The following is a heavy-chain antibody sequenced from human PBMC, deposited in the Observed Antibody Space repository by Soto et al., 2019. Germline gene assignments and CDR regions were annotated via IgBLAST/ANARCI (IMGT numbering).Heavy chain of an antibody. CDR2: ISAYNGNT. CDR1: GYTFTSYG. V-gene: IGHV1-18*01. D-gene: IGHD4-17*01. J-gene: IGHJ6*02. CDR3: ARGIDYGYYVPYYYYGMDV. Sequence: QVQLVQSGAEVKKPGAVVKVACKASGYTFTSYGISWVRQASGQGLEWMGWISAYNGNTNYAQKLQGRVTMTTDTSTSTAYMELRSLRSDDTAVYYCARGIDYGYYVPYYYYGMDVWGQGTTVTVSS.